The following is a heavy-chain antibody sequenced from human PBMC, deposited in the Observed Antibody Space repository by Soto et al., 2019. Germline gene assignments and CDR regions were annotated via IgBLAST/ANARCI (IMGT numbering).Heavy chain of an antibody. D-gene: IGHD2-8*01. CDR3: AKDGIVLMVYATYYYYYYMDV. Sequence: GGSLRLSCAASGFTFSSYAMNWVRPAPGKGLEWVSAISGSGGSTYYADSVKGRFTISRDNSKNTLYLQMNSLRAEDTAVYYCAKDGIVLMVYATYYYYYYMDVWGKGTTVTVSS. J-gene: IGHJ6*03. V-gene: IGHV3-23*01. CDR2: ISGSGGST. CDR1: GFTFSSYA.